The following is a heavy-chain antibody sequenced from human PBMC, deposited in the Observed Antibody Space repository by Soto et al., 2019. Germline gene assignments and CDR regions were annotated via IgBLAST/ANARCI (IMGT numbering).Heavy chain of an antibody. D-gene: IGHD5-18*01. CDR2: IYYSGIS. Sequence: QVQLLESGPGLVKPSQTLSLICNVSGASISSGGYYWSWIRQRPGGGLEWLGFIYYSGISHYNPSLNIRATISVDTSKNQCSFKLISVTAADTAVYYCARTEWIQLWFDYWGQGALVTVS. CDR3: ARTEWIQLWFDY. CDR1: GASISSGGYY. J-gene: IGHJ4*02. V-gene: IGHV4-31*03.